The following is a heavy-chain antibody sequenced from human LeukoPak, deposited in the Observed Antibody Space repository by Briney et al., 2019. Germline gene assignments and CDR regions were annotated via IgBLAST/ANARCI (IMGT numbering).Heavy chain of an antibody. V-gene: IGHV3-30*18. D-gene: IGHD6-13*01. CDR3: AKDSEIAAAGSYWYFDL. CDR1: VFTFRSYD. Sequence: PRGSLRLSSAASVFTFRSYDMHWVRQAPGKGLQRVAVISYDGSNKYHTDSVKGRFTISRDNSKNTLYLQMNSLRAEDTAVYYCAKDSEIAAAGSYWYFDLWGRGTLVTVSS. CDR2: ISYDGSNK. J-gene: IGHJ2*01.